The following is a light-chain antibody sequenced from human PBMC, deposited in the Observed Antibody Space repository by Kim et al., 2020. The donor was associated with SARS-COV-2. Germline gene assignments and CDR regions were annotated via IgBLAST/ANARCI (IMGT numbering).Light chain of an antibody. CDR2: DAS. Sequence: EIVLTQSPATLSLSPGERATLSCSASQSVSSYLAWYQQKPGKAPRLLIYDASNRSTGIPARFSGSGSGTDFTLTISSLEPEGFAVYYCQERSNWTFGQGTKVDIK. CDR1: QSVSSY. J-gene: IGKJ1*01. CDR3: QERSNWT. V-gene: IGKV3-11*01.